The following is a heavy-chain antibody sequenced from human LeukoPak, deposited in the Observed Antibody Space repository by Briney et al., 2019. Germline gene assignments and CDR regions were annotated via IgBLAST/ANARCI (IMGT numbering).Heavy chain of an antibody. CDR2: IYYSGST. CDR1: GYSISSSDY. J-gene: IGHJ3*01. D-gene: IGHD6-19*01. Sequence: PPETLSLTCAVSGYSISSSDYWCFIRHPPGKQLEWIASIYYSGSTHYNPSLKSRVTISVDTSKRQFSLNVNSVTAADTAIYYCAKNSSGSAFDVWGQGTMVTVSS. V-gene: IGHV4-38-2*01. CDR3: AKNSSGSAFDV.